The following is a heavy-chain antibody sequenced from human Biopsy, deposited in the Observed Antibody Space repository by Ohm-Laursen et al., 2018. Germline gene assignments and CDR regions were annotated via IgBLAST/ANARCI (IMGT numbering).Heavy chain of an antibody. CDR2: INQAGTT. V-gene: IGHV4-34*08. J-gene: IGHJ6*02. CDR3: ALETTYCSGNRCYPDGMDV. CDR1: GKTFSDYQ. D-gene: IGHD2-15*01. Sequence: SDTLSLTCAVFGKTFSDYQWSWIRQPPGKGLEWIGQINQAGTTNYNPSLKSRVTISVDTSKNQLSLKLRSVTAADTAVYYCALETTYCSGNRCYPDGMDVWGQGTTVTVSS.